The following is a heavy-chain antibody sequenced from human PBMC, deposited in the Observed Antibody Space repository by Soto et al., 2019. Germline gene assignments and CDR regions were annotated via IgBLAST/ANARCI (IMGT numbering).Heavy chain of an antibody. CDR2: IYYSGST. V-gene: IGHV4-61*01. D-gene: IGHD3-22*01. J-gene: IGHJ4*02. CDR3: ARLGTMILGPIDY. Sequence: QVQLQESGPGLVKPSETLSLTCTVSGGSVSSGSYYWSWIRQPPGKGLEWIGYIYYSGSTNYNPSLKSQVTISVDTSKNQFSLKLSSVTAADTAVYYCARLGTMILGPIDYWGQGTLVTVSS. CDR1: GGSVSSGSYY.